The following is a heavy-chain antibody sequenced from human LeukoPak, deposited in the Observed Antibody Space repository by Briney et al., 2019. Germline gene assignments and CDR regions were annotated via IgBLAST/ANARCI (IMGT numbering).Heavy chain of an antibody. CDR2: IKQDGSEK. J-gene: IGHJ3*02. Sequence: PGGSLRLSCAASGFTFSSYWMSWVRQAPGKGLEWVANIKQDGSEKYYVDSVKGRFTIFRDNAKNSLYLQMNSLRAEDTAVYYCARGGYGSGSYYNPGGAFDIWGQGTMVTVSS. CDR3: ARGGYGSGSYYNPGGAFDI. CDR1: GFTFSSYW. D-gene: IGHD3-10*01. V-gene: IGHV3-7*01.